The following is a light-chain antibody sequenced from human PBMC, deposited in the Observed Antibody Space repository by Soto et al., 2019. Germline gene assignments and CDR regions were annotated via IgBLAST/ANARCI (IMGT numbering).Light chain of an antibody. CDR1: QDISGS. V-gene: IGKV1-39*01. CDR2: GAS. J-gene: IGKJ4*01. CDR3: QHCCSPRLS. Sequence: IQITQSRSCSAAPIGETGSITWWSRQDISGSLKWYQQTRGRVPTLLMYGASNLESGVPSRFTGSGSQTDFTLTIGGLQPEHFPSYYCQHCCSPRLSFGGGTKL.